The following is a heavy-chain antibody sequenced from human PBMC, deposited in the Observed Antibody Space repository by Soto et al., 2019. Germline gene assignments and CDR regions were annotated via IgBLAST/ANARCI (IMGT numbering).Heavy chain of an antibody. Sequence: PSETLSLTCTVSGGSISSSSYYWGWIRQPPGKGLEWIGAIYYSGSTYYNPSLKSRVTVSVDTAKNQFSLKLSSVTAADTAVYYCATKLYYYDSSGYYGHWGQGTLVTVSS. V-gene: IGHV4-39*01. D-gene: IGHD3-22*01. CDR3: ATKLYYYDSSGYYGH. J-gene: IGHJ4*02. CDR2: IYYSGST. CDR1: GGSISSSSYY.